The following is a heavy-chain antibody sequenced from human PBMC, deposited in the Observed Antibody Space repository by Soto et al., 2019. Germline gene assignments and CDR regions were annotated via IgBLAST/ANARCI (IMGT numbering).Heavy chain of an antibody. CDR3: ASAKQDYYYDSSGYWFDP. CDR1: GGTFSSYA. J-gene: IGHJ5*02. D-gene: IGHD3-22*01. V-gene: IGHV1-69*13. Sequence: SVKVSCKASGGTFSSYAISWVRQAPGQGLEWMGGIIPIFGTANYAQKFQGRVTITADESTSTAYMELSSLRSEDTAVYYCASAKQDYYYDSSGYWFDPWGQGTLVTVSS. CDR2: IIPIFGTA.